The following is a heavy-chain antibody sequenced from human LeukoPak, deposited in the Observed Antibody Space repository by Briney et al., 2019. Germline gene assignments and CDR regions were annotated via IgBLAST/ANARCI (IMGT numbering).Heavy chain of an antibody. J-gene: IGHJ4*02. CDR2: IYYSGST. Sequence: TSETLSLTCTVSGGSFSTYYWSWIRQPPGKGLEWVGYIYYSGSTKYNPSLKRRVTISVDTSKNQFSLELSSVTAADTAVYYCARSVGSERDFDYWGQGTLVTVSS. CDR3: ARSVGSERDFDY. CDR1: GGSFSTYY. V-gene: IGHV4-59*01. D-gene: IGHD1-26*01.